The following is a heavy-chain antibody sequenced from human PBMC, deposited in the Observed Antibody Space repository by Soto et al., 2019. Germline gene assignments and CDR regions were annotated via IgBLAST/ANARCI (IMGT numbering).Heavy chain of an antibody. J-gene: IGHJ4*02. Sequence: SVKVSCKASGGTFSSYAISWVRQAPGQGLEWMGGIIPIFGTANYAQKFQGRVTITADESTSTAYMELSSLRSDDTAVYYCAPHTLDTGMPSGYWGQGTLVTVSS. CDR2: IIPIFGTA. CDR3: APHTLDTGMPSGY. CDR1: GGTFSSYA. V-gene: IGHV1-69*13. D-gene: IGHD5-18*01.